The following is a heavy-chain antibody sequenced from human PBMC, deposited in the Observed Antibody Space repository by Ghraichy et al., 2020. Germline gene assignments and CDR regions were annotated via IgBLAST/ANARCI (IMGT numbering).Heavy chain of an antibody. CDR2: ISSSSSTI. D-gene: IGHD6-19*01. J-gene: IGHJ4*02. CDR1: GFTFSSYS. Sequence: ETLSPTCAASGFTFSSYSMNWVRQAPGKGLEWVSYISSSSSTIYYADSVKGRFTISRDNAKNSLYLQMNSLRAEDTAVYYCARESGYSSGCFDWGQGTLVTVSS. V-gene: IGHV3-48*01. CDR3: ARESGYSSGCFD.